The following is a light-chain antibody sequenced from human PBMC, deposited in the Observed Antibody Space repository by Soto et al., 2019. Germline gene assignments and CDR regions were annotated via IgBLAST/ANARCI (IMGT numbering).Light chain of an antibody. J-gene: IGKJ4*01. Sequence: DIVMTQSPDSLAVSLGERATINCKSSQSVLYSSNNKNYLVWYQQKPGQPPKLLIYWAYTRESGVHDRFSGSGSGTDFTLTIRSLQAEDVAVYYCQQYYSTPLTFGGGTKVDIK. CDR1: QSVLYSSNNKNY. V-gene: IGKV4-1*01. CDR3: QQYYSTPLT. CDR2: WAY.